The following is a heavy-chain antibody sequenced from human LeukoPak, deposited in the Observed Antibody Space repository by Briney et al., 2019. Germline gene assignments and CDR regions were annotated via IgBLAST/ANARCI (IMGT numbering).Heavy chain of an antibody. V-gene: IGHV4-61*09. CDR2: FYSSTRT. CDR1: GDSLTSGSRY. J-gene: IGHJ6*04. CDR3: ARCMSELDYGDYAYYYHMDV. D-gene: IGHD4-17*01. Sequence: SQTLSLTCTVPGDSLTSGSRYWSWIRQPAGQGLEWIGHFYSSTRTTYNPSLESRVTISGDTAKNQFSLKLDSVTAADTAVYFCARCMSELDYGDYAYYYHMDVWGKGTTVTVSS.